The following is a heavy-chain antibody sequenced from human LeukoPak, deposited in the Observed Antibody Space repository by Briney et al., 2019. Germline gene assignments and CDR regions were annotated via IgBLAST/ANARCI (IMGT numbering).Heavy chain of an antibody. J-gene: IGHJ1*01. D-gene: IGHD2-21*02. CDR1: GFTFSSYW. V-gene: IGHV3-74*01. CDR2: INGDGRNI. CDR3: AITVDCRATTDCYSYFHH. Sequence: GSLRLSCVASGFTFSSYWMHWVRQDPRKGLVWVSRINGDGRNINYADSVRGRFTISRDNAKDTLYLQVNSLRAEDTAVYYCAITVDCRATTDCYSYFHHWGQGTLVTVSS.